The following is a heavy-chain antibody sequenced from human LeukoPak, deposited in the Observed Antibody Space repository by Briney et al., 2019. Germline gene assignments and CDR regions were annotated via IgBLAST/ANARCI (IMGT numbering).Heavy chain of an antibody. V-gene: IGHV1-18*01. CDR2: ISAYNGNT. Sequence: ASVKVSCEASGYTFTSYGISWVRQAPGQGLEWMGWISAYNGNTNYAQKLQGRVTMTTDTSTSTAYMELRSLRSDDTAVYYCARFMNGFGEFPIYYYYMDVWGKGTTVTISS. CDR3: ARFMNGFGEFPIYYYYMDV. J-gene: IGHJ6*03. D-gene: IGHD3-10*01. CDR1: GYTFTSYG.